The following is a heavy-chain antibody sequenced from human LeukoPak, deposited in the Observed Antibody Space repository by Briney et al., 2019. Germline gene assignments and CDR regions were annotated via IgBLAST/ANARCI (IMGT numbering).Heavy chain of an antibody. V-gene: IGHV3-23*01. CDR1: GFTFSSYA. J-gene: IGHJ3*02. CDR2: ISGSGGST. Sequence: GGSLRLSCAASGFTFSSYAMSWVRQAPGKGLEWVSGISGSGGSTYYADSVKGRFTISRDNSKNTLYLQMNSLRAEDTAICYCVKLPRITSDIWGQGTMVTVSS. D-gene: IGHD5-24*01. CDR3: VKLPRITSDI.